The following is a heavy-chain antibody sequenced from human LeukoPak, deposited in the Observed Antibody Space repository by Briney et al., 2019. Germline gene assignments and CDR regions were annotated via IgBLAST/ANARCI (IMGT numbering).Heavy chain of an antibody. CDR3: ARGPLFGEFKGFDP. CDR1: GFSFYEYG. CDR2: INWKGGST. D-gene: IGHD3-10*01. J-gene: IGHJ5*02. V-gene: IGHV3-20*01. Sequence: GGSLRLSCAASGFSFYEYGMSWGGRAPGKGLEGVSGINWKGGSTGYADSGKGRFTISRDNAKNSLYLQMNSLRAEDTALYHCARGPLFGEFKGFDPWGQGTLVTVSS.